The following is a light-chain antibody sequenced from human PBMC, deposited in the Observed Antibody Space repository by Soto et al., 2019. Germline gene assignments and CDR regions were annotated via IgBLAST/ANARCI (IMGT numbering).Light chain of an antibody. J-gene: IGKJ1*01. V-gene: IGKV1-5*03. CDR1: ESVNIW. CDR3: QQSHSFWT. CDR2: RAS. Sequence: DIQMTQSPSTLSASVGDRVTITCRASESVNIWLAWYQQKPGKAPKLLISRASSLEVGVPSRFSGTGFGTESTLTISRLPPDYFATYYCQQSHSFWTFGQGTKVDVK.